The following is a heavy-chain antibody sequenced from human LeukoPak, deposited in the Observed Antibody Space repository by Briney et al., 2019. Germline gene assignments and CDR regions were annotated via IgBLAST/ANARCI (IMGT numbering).Heavy chain of an antibody. CDR3: AKGGEWLVASAYYYYYMDV. CDR2: ISAYNGNT. Sequence: ASVKVSCKASGYTFTNYAISWVRQAPGQGLEWVGWISAYNGNTNYAQKLQGRVTMTTDTSTSTAYMDLRSLRADDTAVYYCAKGGEWLVASAYYYYYMDVWGKGTTVTISS. CDR1: GYTFTNYA. J-gene: IGHJ6*03. V-gene: IGHV1-18*01. D-gene: IGHD6-19*01.